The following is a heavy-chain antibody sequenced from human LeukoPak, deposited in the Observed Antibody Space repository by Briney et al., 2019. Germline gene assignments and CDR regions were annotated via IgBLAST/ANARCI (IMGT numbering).Heavy chain of an antibody. V-gene: IGHV1-3*01. CDR3: ARDLHVLLWFGSGY. CDR1: GYTFSDYA. CDR2: TNGATGIT. Sequence: ASVKVSCKASGYTFSDYALHWVRQAPGQRLEWMGWTNGATGITIFSQDFEGRLTITIDTSASRAHMELRSLRSDDTAVYYCARDLHVLLWFGSGYWGQGTLVTVSS. J-gene: IGHJ4*02. D-gene: IGHD3-10*01.